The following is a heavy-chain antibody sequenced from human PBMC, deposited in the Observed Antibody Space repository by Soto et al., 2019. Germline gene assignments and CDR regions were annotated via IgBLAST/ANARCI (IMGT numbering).Heavy chain of an antibody. CDR2: IHPGDSDT. V-gene: IGHV5-51*01. CDR3: ARTPGPEVAASLEYYYFSCMDV. J-gene: IGHJ6*02. D-gene: IGHD2-15*01. Sequence: DSQKISSEASGYRFTSYWIGWVRPIAGKGLEWMGIIHPGDSDTKYSPSFQGQVTISVDKSITTAYLQWSSLKASDTAMYYCARTPGPEVAASLEYYYFSCMDVWGQGTTVTVSS. CDR1: GYRFTSYW.